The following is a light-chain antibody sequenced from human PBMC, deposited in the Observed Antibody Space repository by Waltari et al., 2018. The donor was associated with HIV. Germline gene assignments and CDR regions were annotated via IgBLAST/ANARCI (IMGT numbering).Light chain of an antibody. V-gene: IGKV4-1*01. CDR1: QSLLYSSNNKNY. J-gene: IGKJ1*01. CDR2: WAS. Sequence: DIVVTQSPDSLAVSLGGRAAMNCKSTQSLLYSSNNKNYLAWYQKKPGQPPKLLIYWASTPASGVPARFSVSVSGTNFTLTINGLQAEDVAIYYCQQFYTTTWSFGPGTRVEI. CDR3: QQFYTTTWS.